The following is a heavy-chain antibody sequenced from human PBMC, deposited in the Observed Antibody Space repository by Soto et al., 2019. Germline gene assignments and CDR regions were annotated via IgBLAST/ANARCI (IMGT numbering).Heavy chain of an antibody. CDR2: INHSGST. J-gene: IGHJ6*02. Sequence: SETQSHTCAVDDGSFSGYYWSWTRQPPGKGLEWIGEINHSGSTNYNPSLKSRVTISVDTSKNQFSLKLSSVTAADTAVYYCARVTGRYYYGMDVWGQGTTVTVSS. CDR1: DGSFSGYY. CDR3: ARVTGRYYYGMDV. V-gene: IGHV4-34*01.